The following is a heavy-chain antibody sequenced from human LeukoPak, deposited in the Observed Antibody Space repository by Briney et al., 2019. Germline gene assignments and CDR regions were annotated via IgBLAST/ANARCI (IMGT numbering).Heavy chain of an antibody. CDR2: IYYSGST. D-gene: IGHD6-6*01. Sequence: SETLSLTCTVSGGSISSGDYYWSWIRQHPGKGLEWIGYIYYSGSTYYNPSLKSRVTISVDTSKNQFSLKLSSVTAADTAVYYCARVEYSSSSGAFDIWGQGTMVTVSS. V-gene: IGHV4-31*03. CDR1: GGSISSGDYY. J-gene: IGHJ3*02. CDR3: ARVEYSSSSGAFDI.